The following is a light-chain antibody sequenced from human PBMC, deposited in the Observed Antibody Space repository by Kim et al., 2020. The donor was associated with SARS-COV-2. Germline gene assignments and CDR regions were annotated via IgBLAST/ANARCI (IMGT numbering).Light chain of an antibody. Sequence: VSPGERGPLSCRSSQSVSSNLAWYQQKPGQAPRLLIYGASTRATEIPARFSGTGSGTEFTLTISSLQSEDSAIYYCHQYNEWPLTFGGGTKVDIK. CDR1: QSVSSN. V-gene: IGKV3-15*01. J-gene: IGKJ4*01. CDR3: HQYNEWPLT. CDR2: GAS.